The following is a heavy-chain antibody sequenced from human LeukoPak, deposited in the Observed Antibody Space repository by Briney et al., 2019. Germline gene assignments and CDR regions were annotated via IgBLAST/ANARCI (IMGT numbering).Heavy chain of an antibody. Sequence: GGSLRLSCAASGFTFSSYGMHWVRQAPGKGLEWVAFIRYDGSNKYYADSVKGRFTISRDNSKNTLYLQMNSLRAEDTAVYYCARDARLYYYDSSGYGNFDYWGQGTLVTVSS. CDR1: GFTFSSYG. J-gene: IGHJ4*02. D-gene: IGHD3-22*01. CDR3: ARDARLYYYDSSGYGNFDY. V-gene: IGHV3-30*02. CDR2: IRYDGSNK.